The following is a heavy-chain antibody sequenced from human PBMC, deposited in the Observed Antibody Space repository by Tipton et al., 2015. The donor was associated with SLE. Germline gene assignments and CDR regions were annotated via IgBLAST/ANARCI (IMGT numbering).Heavy chain of an antibody. V-gene: IGHV1-46*01. D-gene: IGHD1-26*01. J-gene: IGHJ4*02. CDR1: GYTLTNYY. Sequence: QLVQSGAEVKKPGASVKVSCKSSGYTLTNYYMHWVRQAPGQGLEWMGIIAPSGGRTNYAEKFQGRVTMTRDTSTSTVYMDLSSLRSEDTAVYYCAGSQGLTVLDYWGQGTLITVSS. CDR3: AGSQGLTVLDY. CDR2: IAPSGGRT.